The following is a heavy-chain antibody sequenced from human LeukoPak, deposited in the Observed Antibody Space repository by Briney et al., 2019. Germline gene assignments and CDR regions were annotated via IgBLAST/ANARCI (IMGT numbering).Heavy chain of an antibody. J-gene: IGHJ6*02. V-gene: IGHV1-8*01. D-gene: IGHD3-10*01. Sequence: GASVKVSCKASGYTFTSYDINWVRQATGQGLEWMGWMNPNSGNTGYAQKFQGRVTMTRNTSISTACMELSSLRSEDTAVYYCAREGEWFGEYGMDVWGQGTTVTVSS. CDR3: AREGEWFGEYGMDV. CDR1: GYTFTSYD. CDR2: MNPNSGNT.